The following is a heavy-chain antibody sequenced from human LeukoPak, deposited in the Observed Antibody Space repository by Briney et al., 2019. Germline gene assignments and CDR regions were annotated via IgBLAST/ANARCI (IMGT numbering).Heavy chain of an antibody. V-gene: IGHV1-2*02. Sequence: ASVTVSCKASGYTFTGYYMHWVRQAPGQGLEWMGWINPNSGGTNYAQKFQGRVTMTRDTSISTAYMELSRLRSDDTAVYYCARDFGATLRYCSSTSCSIFDYWGQGTLVTVSS. CDR2: INPNSGGT. J-gene: IGHJ4*02. CDR1: GYTFTGYY. CDR3: ARDFGATLRYCSSTSCSIFDY. D-gene: IGHD2-2*01.